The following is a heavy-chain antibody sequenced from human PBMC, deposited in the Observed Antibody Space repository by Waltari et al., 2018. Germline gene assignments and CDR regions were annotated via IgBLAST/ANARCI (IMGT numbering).Heavy chain of an antibody. CDR2: IYSGGST. CDR1: GFTFSSYA. V-gene: IGHV3-23*03. Sequence: EVQLLESGGGLVQPGGSLRLPCAASGFTFSSYAMSWVRQAPGKGLEWVSVIYSGGSTYYADAVKGRFTISRDNSKNTLYLQMNSLRAEDTAVYYCAKGSTSILRSLLLDYWGQGTLVTVSS. J-gene: IGHJ4*02. CDR3: AKGSTSILRSLLLDY. D-gene: IGHD3-22*01.